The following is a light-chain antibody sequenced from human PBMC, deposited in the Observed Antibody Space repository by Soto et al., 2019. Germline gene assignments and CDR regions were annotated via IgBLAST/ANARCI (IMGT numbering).Light chain of an antibody. J-gene: IGLJ3*02. Sequence: QPVLTQSPSASASLGASVKLTCTLSSGHSSYAIAWHQQQPERGPRYLMKLNSDGSHNKGDGIPDRFSSSSSGAERYLTISSLQSEDEADYYCQTWGTGIQVFGGGTKLTVL. CDR2: LNSDGSH. CDR1: SGHSSYA. CDR3: QTWGTGIQV. V-gene: IGLV4-69*01.